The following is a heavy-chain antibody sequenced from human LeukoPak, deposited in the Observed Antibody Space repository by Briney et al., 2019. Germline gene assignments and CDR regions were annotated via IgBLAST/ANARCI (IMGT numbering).Heavy chain of an antibody. Sequence: ASVKVSCKVSGYTLTELSMHWVRQAPGKGLEWMGGFDPEDGETIYAQKFQGRVTMTEDTSTDTAYMELSSLRSDDTAVYYCARAPARVNYDSSSGDYWGQGTLVTVSS. J-gene: IGHJ4*02. D-gene: IGHD3-22*01. CDR2: FDPEDGET. CDR3: ARAPARVNYDSSSGDY. V-gene: IGHV1-24*01. CDR1: GYTLTELS.